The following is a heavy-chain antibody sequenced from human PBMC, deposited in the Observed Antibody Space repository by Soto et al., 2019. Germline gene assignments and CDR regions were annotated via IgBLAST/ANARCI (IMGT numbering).Heavy chain of an antibody. D-gene: IGHD4-17*01. Sequence: SVKVSCKASGGTFSSYAISWVRQAPGQGLEWMGGIIPIFGTANYAQKFQGRVTITADESTSTAYMELSSLRSEDTAVYYCARGAHDYGDYDGFDYWGQGTLVTVSS. J-gene: IGHJ4*02. CDR1: GGTFSSYA. V-gene: IGHV1-69*13. CDR3: ARGAHDYGDYDGFDY. CDR2: IIPIFGTA.